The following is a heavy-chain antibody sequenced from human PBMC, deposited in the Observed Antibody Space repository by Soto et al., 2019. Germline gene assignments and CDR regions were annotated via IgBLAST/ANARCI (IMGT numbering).Heavy chain of an antibody. V-gene: IGHV1-3*01. D-gene: IGHD3-10*01. CDR2: INAGNGNT. CDR1: GYTFTSYA. CDR3: AITYPFYYGSGSYYPDY. J-gene: IGHJ4*02. Sequence: ASVKVSCKASGYTFTSYAMHWVRQAPGQRLEWMGWINAGNGNTKYSQKFQGRVTITRDTSASTAYMELSSLRSEDTAVYYCAITYPFYYGSGSYYPDYWCQGTLGTVSS.